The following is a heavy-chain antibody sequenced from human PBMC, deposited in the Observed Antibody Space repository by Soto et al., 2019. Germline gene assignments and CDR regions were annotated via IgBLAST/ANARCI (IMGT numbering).Heavy chain of an antibody. V-gene: IGHV3-21*01. J-gene: IGHJ6*02. Sequence: EVQLVESGGGLVKPGGSLRLSCAASGFTFSSYSMNWVRQAPGKGLEWVSSISSSSSYIYYADSVKGRFTISRDNAKNSLYLQMNSLRAEDTAVYYCARDVSRHYDFWSGYNYYGMDVWGQGTTVTVSS. D-gene: IGHD3-3*01. CDR3: ARDVSRHYDFWSGYNYYGMDV. CDR2: ISSSSSYI. CDR1: GFTFSSYS.